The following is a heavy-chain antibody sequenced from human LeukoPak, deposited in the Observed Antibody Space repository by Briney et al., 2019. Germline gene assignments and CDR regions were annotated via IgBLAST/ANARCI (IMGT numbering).Heavy chain of an antibody. CDR2: ISSSSGYI. Sequence: PGGSLRLSCAASGITFSSYSMNWVRQAPGKGLEWVSSISSSSGYIYYADSVKGRFTISRDNAKNSLYLQMNSLRAEDTAVYYCARDDPDTVAPDYWGQGTLVTVSS. V-gene: IGHV3-21*01. CDR1: GITFSSYS. D-gene: IGHD5-18*01. CDR3: ARDDPDTVAPDY. J-gene: IGHJ4*02.